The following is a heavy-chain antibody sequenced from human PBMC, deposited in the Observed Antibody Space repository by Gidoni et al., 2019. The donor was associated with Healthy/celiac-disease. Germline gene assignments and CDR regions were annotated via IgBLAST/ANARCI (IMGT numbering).Heavy chain of an antibody. CDR3: AGGVYDFNYYRDV. CDR2: IYYSGST. CDR1: GCSIRSGGYY. V-gene: IGHV4-31*03. Sequence: QVQLQESGPGLVKPSQTLSLTCPVSGCSIRSGGYYWSWIRQHPGKGLEWIGYIYYSGSTYYNQALKSRVTISVDTSKNQFSLKLSSVTAADTAVYYCAGGVYDFNYYRDVWGKGTTVTVSS. J-gene: IGHJ6*03. D-gene: IGHD3-3*01.